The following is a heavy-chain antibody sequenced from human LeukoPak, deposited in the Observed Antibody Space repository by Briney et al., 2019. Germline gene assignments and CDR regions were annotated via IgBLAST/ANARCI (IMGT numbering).Heavy chain of an antibody. Sequence: PGRSLRLSCAASGFNFITAAMTWVRQAPGKGLEWVSLIGSSGGSTCYADSVKGRFTISRDNSNHTLSLQMNSLRVEDTAIYYCVKDIQLSTWGLGTMVTVSS. V-gene: IGHV3-23*01. J-gene: IGHJ3*01. CDR1: GFNFITAA. D-gene: IGHD5-24*01. CDR2: IGSSGGST. CDR3: VKDIQLST.